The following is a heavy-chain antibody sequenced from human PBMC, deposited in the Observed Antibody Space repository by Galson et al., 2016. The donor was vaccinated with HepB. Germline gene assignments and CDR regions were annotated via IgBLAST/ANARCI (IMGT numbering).Heavy chain of an antibody. CDR3: ARAVSETAVENFDL. J-gene: IGHJ4*02. Sequence: SVKVSCKASGYSFTKYYMHWVRQAPGQGFEDMGIINPSDGTTTYAQTSQGRLTMTRDTSTTTVHMQLSSLRSDDTAVYYCARAVSETAVENFDLWGQGTQVTVSA. CDR1: GYSFTKYY. V-gene: IGHV1-46*04. CDR2: INPSDGTT. D-gene: IGHD5-18*01.